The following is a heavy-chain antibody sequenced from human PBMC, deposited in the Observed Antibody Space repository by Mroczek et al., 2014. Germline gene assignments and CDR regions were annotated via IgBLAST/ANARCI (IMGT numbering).Heavy chain of an antibody. CDR3: ARGVLRFLEWLSVGYYYGMDV. CDR2: MNPNSGNT. CDR1: GYTFTSYD. J-gene: IGHJ6*02. Sequence: SGAEVKKPGASVKVSCKASGYTFTSYDINWVRQATGQGLEWMGWMNPNSGNTGYAQKFQGRVTMTRNTSISTAYMELSSLRSEDTAVYYCARGVLRFLEWLSVGYYYGMDVWGQGTTVTVSS. D-gene: IGHD3-3*01. V-gene: IGHV1-8*01.